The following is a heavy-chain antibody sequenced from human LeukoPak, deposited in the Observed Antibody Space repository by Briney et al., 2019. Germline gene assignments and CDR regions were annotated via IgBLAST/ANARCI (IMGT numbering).Heavy chain of an antibody. CDR2: IFWNDDK. Sequence: SGPTLVKPTQTLTLTCTFSGFSLSTSEVGVGWIRQPPGKALEWLALIFWNDDKRYSPSLESRLTITKDTSKNQVVLTMTNMDPVDTATYYCAHSEGYSLLGYWGQGTLVTVSS. V-gene: IGHV2-5*01. CDR1: GFSLSTSEVG. J-gene: IGHJ4*02. D-gene: IGHD5-18*01. CDR3: AHSEGYSLLGY.